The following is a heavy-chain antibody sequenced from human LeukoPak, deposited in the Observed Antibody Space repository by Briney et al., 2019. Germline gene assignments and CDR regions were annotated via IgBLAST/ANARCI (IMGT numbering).Heavy chain of an antibody. CDR1: GFTFNSYA. V-gene: IGHV3-23*01. CDR3: AKPPYSSSWIFDY. D-gene: IGHD6-13*01. CDR2: ISVSGGST. Sequence: GGSLRLSCAVSGFTFNSYAMSWVRQAPGKGLERVSTISVSGGSTYYADSVKGRFTISRDNSMNTLYLQMNSLRAEDTAVYYCAKPPYSSSWIFDYWGQGTLVTVSS. J-gene: IGHJ4*02.